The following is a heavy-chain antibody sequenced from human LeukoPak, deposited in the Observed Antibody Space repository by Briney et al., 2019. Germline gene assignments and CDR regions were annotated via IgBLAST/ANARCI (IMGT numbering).Heavy chain of an antibody. CDR3: ARDRGKYSSGYYYYY. D-gene: IGHD3-22*01. Sequence: PGGSLRLSCAASGFTFSSYAMSWIRQAPGKGLEWVSYISSSGSTIYYADSVKGRFTISRDNAKNSLYLQMNSLRAEDTAVYYCARDRGKYSSGYYYYYWGQGTLVTVSS. V-gene: IGHV3-11*04. J-gene: IGHJ4*02. CDR2: ISSSGSTI. CDR1: GFTFSSYA.